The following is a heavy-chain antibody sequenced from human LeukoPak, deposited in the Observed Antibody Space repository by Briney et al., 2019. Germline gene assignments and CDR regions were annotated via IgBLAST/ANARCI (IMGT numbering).Heavy chain of an antibody. CDR2: IYYSGST. CDR1: GGSISSGGYY. CDR3: ARDLIVGATVAYGMDV. J-gene: IGHJ6*02. Sequence: SETLSLTCTVSGGSISSGGYYWSWIRQHPGKGLEWIGYIYYSGSTYYNPSLKSRVTISVDTSKNQFSLKLSSVTAADTAVYYCARDLIVGATVAYGMDVWGQGTTVTVSS. V-gene: IGHV4-31*03. D-gene: IGHD1-26*01.